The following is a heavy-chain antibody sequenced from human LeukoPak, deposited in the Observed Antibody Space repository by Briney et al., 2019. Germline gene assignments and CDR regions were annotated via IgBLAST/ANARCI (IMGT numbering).Heavy chain of an antibody. CDR3: AREGRWLETIDY. CDR1: GLTVSSNY. Sequence: GGSLRLSCAASGLTVSSNYMNWVRQAPGKGLEWVSVIYSGGSTYYADSVKGRFTISRDNSKNTLYLQMNSLRAEDTAVYYCAREGRWLETIDYWGQGTLVTVSS. J-gene: IGHJ4*02. CDR2: IYSGGST. V-gene: IGHV3-66*01. D-gene: IGHD6-19*01.